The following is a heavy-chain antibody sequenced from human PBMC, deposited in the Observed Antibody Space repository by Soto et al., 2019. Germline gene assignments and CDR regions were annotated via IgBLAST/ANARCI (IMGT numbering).Heavy chain of an antibody. CDR3: AIAVAGTKILKMDY. CDR2: ISGSGGST. CDR1: GFTFSSYA. D-gene: IGHD6-19*01. V-gene: IGHV3-23*01. J-gene: IGHJ4*02. Sequence: EVQLLESGGGLVQPGGSLRLSCAASGFTFSSYAMSWVRQAPGKGLEWVSAISGSGGSTYYADSVKGRFTISRDNSKNTLYLQMNSLRAEDMAVYYCAIAVAGTKILKMDYWGQGTLVTVSS.